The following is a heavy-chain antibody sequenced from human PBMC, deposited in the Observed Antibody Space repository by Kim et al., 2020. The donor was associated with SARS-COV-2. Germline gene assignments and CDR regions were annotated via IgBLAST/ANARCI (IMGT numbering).Heavy chain of an antibody. CDR1: GFTFSTYW. V-gene: IGHV3-7*03. D-gene: IGHD6-19*01. J-gene: IGHJ4*01. CDR3: ARVRQFGYTSGCYDY. Sequence: GGSLRLSCAASGFTFSTYWTTWVRQTPGKGLEWVANIKQDGSEKNYVDSVKGRFTVSRDNAKNSLYLQMSSLRVEDTAMYYCARVRQFGYTSGCYDYWG. CDR2: IKQDGSEK.